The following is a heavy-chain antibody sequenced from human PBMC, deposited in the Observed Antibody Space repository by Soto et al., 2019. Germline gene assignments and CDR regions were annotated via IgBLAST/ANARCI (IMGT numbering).Heavy chain of an antibody. CDR2: IYYSGST. Sequence: SDTLSLTCTVSGGSISSGDYYWSWIRQPPGKGLEWIGYIYYSGSTYYNPSLKSRVTISVDTSKNQFSLKLSSVTAADTAVYYCARAVYYGSGSYLVFDYWGQGTLVTVSS. D-gene: IGHD3-10*01. CDR1: GGSISSGDYY. CDR3: ARAVYYGSGSYLVFDY. J-gene: IGHJ4*02. V-gene: IGHV4-30-4*02.